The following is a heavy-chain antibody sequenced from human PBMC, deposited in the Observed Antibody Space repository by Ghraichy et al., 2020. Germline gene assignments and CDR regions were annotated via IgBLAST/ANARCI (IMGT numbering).Heavy chain of an antibody. CDR3: ARGRVPAAIDVGGMDV. CDR2: IYSSGST. D-gene: IGHD2-2*01. V-gene: IGHV4-61*02. Sequence: SETLSLTCTVSDGSISSGSYYWNWIRQPARKGLEWIGRIYSSGSTNYNPSLKSRVTISVDTSKNQFSLKLSSVTAADTAVYYCARGRVPAAIDVGGMDVWGQGTTVTVSS. CDR1: DGSISSGSYY. J-gene: IGHJ6*02.